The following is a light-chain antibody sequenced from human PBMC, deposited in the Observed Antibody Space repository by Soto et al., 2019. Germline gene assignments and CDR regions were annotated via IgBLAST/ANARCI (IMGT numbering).Light chain of an antibody. Sequence: EIVMTQSPATLSVSPGERATLSCRASQSVSSNLAWYQQKPGQAPRLLIYGASTRATGIPARFSVSGSGTDFTLAISSLQSEDFAVYYCQQYNNWPPYTCGQRTKLEIK. CDR3: QQYNNWPPYT. CDR1: QSVSSN. CDR2: GAS. J-gene: IGKJ2*01. V-gene: IGKV3-15*01.